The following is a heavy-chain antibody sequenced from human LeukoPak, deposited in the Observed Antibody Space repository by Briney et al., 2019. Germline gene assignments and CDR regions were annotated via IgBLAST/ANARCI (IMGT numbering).Heavy chain of an antibody. J-gene: IGHJ6*02. V-gene: IGHV3-30-3*01. CDR3: ARSKDYYYYGMDV. CDR1: GFTLSSYA. Sequence: GSLRLSCAASGFTLSSYAMRWVRQAPGKGLEWVAVISYDGSNKYYADSVKGRFIISRDNSKNTLYLQMNSLRAEDTAVYYCARSKDYYYYGMDVWGQGTTVTVSS. CDR2: ISYDGSNK.